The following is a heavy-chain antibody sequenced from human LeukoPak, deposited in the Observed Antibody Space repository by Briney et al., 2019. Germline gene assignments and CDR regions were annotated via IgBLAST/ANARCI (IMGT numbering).Heavy chain of an antibody. CDR1: GYSFTSYW. V-gene: IGHV5-51*01. J-gene: IGHJ4*02. CDR3: ARLSGSSWSYHPAPFDY. CDR2: IYPGDSDT. D-gene: IGHD6-13*01. Sequence: GESLKISCKGSGYSFTSYWIGWVRQMPGKGLEWMGIIYPGDSDTRYSPSFQGQVTISVDKSISTAYLQRSSLKASDTAMFYCARLSGSSWSYHPAPFDYWGQGTLVTVSS.